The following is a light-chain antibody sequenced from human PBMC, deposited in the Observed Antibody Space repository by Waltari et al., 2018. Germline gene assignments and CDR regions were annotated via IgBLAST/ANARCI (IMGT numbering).Light chain of an antibody. J-gene: IGKJ2*01. CDR1: QSINNY. V-gene: IGKV3-11*01. CDR2: DAS. CDR3: QQRSKWSLT. Sequence: EIVLTQSPGTLPLSPGERATLSCRASQSINNYLAWYQQKPGQPPRLIIYDASNRATGIPARFSGGGSGTDFTLTISSLEPADFAVYYCQQRSKWSLTFGQGTKLEI.